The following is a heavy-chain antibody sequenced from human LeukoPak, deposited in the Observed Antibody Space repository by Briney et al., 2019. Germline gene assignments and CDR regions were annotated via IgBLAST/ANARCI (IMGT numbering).Heavy chain of an antibody. CDR2: IYSGGST. J-gene: IGHJ4*02. CDR1: GFTVSSNY. V-gene: IGHV3-53*01. CDR3: ANEIRPNDY. Sequence: GGSLRLSCAASGFTVSSNYMSWVRQAPGKGLEWVSVIYSGGSTYYADSVKGRFTISRDNSKNTVYLQMNRLRGDDTAVYYCANEIRPNDYWGQGTLVTVSS. D-gene: IGHD4-17*01.